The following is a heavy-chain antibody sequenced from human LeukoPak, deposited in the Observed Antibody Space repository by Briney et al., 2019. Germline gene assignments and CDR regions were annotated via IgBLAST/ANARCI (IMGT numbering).Heavy chain of an antibody. Sequence: GASVKVSCKASGYTFTGYYMHWVRQAPGQGLEWIGWISPNSGGTSYAQKFQGRVTMTGDTSISTAYMDLSKLRSDDTAVYYCARVGAGDCCFFNYWGQGTLVTVSS. CDR3: ARVGAGDCCFFNY. CDR1: GYTFTGYY. V-gene: IGHV1-2*02. D-gene: IGHD2-21*02. CDR2: ISPNSGGT. J-gene: IGHJ4*02.